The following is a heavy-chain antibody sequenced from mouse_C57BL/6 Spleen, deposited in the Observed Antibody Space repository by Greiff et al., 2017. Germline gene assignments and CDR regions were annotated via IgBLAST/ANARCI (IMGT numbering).Heavy chain of an antibody. CDR1: GYTFTDYY. J-gene: IGHJ1*03. Sequence: VQLQQSGPELVKPGASVKISCKASGYTFTDYYMNWVKQSHGKSLEWIGDINPNNGGTSYNQKFKGKATLTVDKSSSTAYMELRSLTSEDSAVYYCARYYGSSPRYFDVWGTGTTVTVSS. CDR2: INPNNGGT. V-gene: IGHV1-26*01. D-gene: IGHD1-1*01. CDR3: ARYYGSSPRYFDV.